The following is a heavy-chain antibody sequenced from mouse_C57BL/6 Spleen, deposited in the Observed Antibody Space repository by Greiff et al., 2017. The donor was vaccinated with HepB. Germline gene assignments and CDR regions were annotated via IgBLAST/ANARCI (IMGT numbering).Heavy chain of an antibody. Sequence: EVKLQESGPGLVKPSQSLSLTCSVTGYSITSGYYWNWIRQFPGNTLEWMGYISYDGSNNYNPTLKNRISITRDTSKTQFFLKMNYVTTEDTATYYCARGYYYGSGGYFDVWGTGTTVTVSS. J-gene: IGHJ1*03. V-gene: IGHV3-6*01. D-gene: IGHD1-1*01. CDR3: ARGYYYGSGGYFDV. CDR2: ISYDGSN. CDR1: GYSITSGYY.